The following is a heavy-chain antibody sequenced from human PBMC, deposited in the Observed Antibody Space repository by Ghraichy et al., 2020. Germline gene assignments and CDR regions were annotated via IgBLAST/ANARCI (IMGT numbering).Heavy chain of an antibody. CDR3: ARHSSGRNDPDY. D-gene: IGHD6-19*01. V-gene: IGHV1-69*06. Sequence: SVKVSCKASGGTFSSYAISWVRQAPGQGLEWMGGIIPIFGTANYAQKFQGRVTITADKSTSTAYMELSSLRSEDTAVYYCARHSSGRNDPDYWGQGTLVTVSS. CDR1: GGTFSSYA. CDR2: IIPIFGTA. J-gene: IGHJ4*02.